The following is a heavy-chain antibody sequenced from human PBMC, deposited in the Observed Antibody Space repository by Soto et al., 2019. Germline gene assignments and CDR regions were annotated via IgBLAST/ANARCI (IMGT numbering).Heavy chain of an antibody. V-gene: IGHV4-59*01. CDR1: GGSISSYY. J-gene: IGHJ3*02. D-gene: IGHD6-19*01. CDR2: IYYSGST. CDR3: ARISKQWAQGESAFDI. Sequence: SETLSLTCTVSGGSISSYYWSWIRQPPGKGLEWIGYIYYSGSTNYNPSLKSRVTISVDTSKNQFSLKLSSVTAADTAVYYCARISKQWAQGESAFDIWGQGTMVTVSS.